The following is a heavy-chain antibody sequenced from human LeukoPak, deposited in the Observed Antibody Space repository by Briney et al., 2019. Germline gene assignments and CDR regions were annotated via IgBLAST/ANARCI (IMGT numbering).Heavy chain of an antibody. CDR2: IYYSGST. D-gene: IGHD4-17*01. Sequence: NTSETLSLTCTVSGGSISSSSYYWGWIRQPPGKGLEWIGSIYYSGSTYYNPSLKSRVTISVDTSKNQFSLKLSSVTAADTAVYYCASPGHGDYGAFDIWGQGTMVTVSS. V-gene: IGHV4-39*01. CDR1: GGSISSSSYY. CDR3: ASPGHGDYGAFDI. J-gene: IGHJ3*02.